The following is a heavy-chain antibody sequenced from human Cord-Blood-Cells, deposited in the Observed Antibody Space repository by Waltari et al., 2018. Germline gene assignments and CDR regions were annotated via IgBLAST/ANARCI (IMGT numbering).Heavy chain of an antibody. D-gene: IGHD5-12*01. J-gene: IGHJ3*02. CDR3: ARGSAGYSGYDYAFDI. CDR2: IIPILGIA. CDR1: GGTFSSYA. V-gene: IGHV1-69*10. Sequence: QVQLVQSGAEVKKPGSSVKVSCKASGGTFSSYAISWVRQAPGQGLEWMGGIIPILGIANYAQKCQGRVTITADKSTSTAYMELSSLRSEDTAVYYCARGSAGYSGYDYAFDIWGQGTMVTVSS.